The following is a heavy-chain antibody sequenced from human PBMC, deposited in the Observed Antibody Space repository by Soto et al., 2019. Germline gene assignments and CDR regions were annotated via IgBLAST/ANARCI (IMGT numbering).Heavy chain of an antibody. V-gene: IGHV1-2*02. Sequence: SGKGSFKPSGYRFTAYYMHWVRQAPGQGLEWMGWINPKSGATNYPQKFQGRVTMTGDTSVSTAYMELSSLRSDDTAVYYCANPGGPDSGGYYYFDYWGQGSLVTVYS. CDR3: ANPGGPDSGGYYYFDY. CDR2: INPKSGAT. D-gene: IGHD3-22*01. J-gene: IGHJ4*02. CDR1: GYRFTAYY.